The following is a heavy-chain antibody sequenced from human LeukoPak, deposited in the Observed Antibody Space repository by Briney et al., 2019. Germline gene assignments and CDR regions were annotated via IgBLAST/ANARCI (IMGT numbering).Heavy chain of an antibody. CDR1: GFTVTTNY. CDR3: TRASVVGVTGLPDY. J-gene: IGHJ4*02. V-gene: IGHV3-49*04. CDR2: IRNKAYGETA. Sequence: GGSLRLSCAASGFTVTTNYMTWVRQAPGKGLEWVGFIRNKAYGETAEYAASVKGRFTISRDDSNSIAYLQMNSLKTEDTAVYYCTRASVVGVTGLPDYWGQGTLVTVSS. D-gene: IGHD1-26*01.